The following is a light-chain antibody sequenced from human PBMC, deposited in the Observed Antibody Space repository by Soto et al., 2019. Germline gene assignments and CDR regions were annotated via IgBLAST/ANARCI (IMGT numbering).Light chain of an antibody. V-gene: IGKV3-11*01. J-gene: IGKJ4*01. CDR1: QSVSSY. CDR2: DAS. Sequence: EIVLTQSPATLSLSPGERATLSCRASQSVSSYLAWYQQKPGQAPRLLIYDASSRATGIPARFSGSGSGTDFTRTISSLEPEDFAVYYCQQRSNWPPTFGGGTKVEIK. CDR3: QQRSNWPPT.